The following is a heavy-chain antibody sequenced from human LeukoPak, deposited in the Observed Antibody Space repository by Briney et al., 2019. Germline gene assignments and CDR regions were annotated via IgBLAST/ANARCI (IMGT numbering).Heavy chain of an antibody. CDR3: ARTTEGYCRGRSCYSYYYYMDV. CDR2: INHSGRT. D-gene: IGHD2-15*01. CDR1: GESFSAYY. J-gene: IGHJ6*03. Sequence: PSETLSLTCAVYGESFSAYYWSWIRQPPGKGLEWIGEINHSGRTIYNPSLTSRVTISVDTSKNQFSLKLSSVTAADTAVYYCARTTEGYCRGRSCYSYYYYMDVWGKGTTVTVSS. V-gene: IGHV4-34*01.